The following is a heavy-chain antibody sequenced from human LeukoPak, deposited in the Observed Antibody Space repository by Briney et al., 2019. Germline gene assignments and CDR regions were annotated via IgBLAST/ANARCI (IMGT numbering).Heavy chain of an antibody. CDR3: ARELMVGNTGYYFDY. CDR2: IYYSGST. Sequence: SETLSLTCTVSGGSISSYYWSWIRQPPGKGLECIGYIYYSGSTNYNPSLKSRVTISVDTSKNQFSLNLSSVTAADTAVYYCARELMVGNTGYYFDYWGQGTLVTVSS. D-gene: IGHD2-8*01. CDR1: GGSISSYY. J-gene: IGHJ4*02. V-gene: IGHV4-59*01.